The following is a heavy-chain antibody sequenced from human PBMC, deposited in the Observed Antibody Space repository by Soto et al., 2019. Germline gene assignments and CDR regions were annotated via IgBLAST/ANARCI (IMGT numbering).Heavy chain of an antibody. D-gene: IGHD5-12*01. CDR3: ARHTYSASSWFDP. V-gene: IGHV5-10-1*03. J-gene: IGHJ5*02. CDR2: IDPSDSYI. CDR1: GYDITPYW. Sequence: EVQLVQSGAEVKKPGESLRISCKGSGYDITPYWISWVRQMPGRGLEWMGRIDPSDSYINYSPSFQGHVTFSADRSTNTAYLQWSSLKASDTAIFYCARHTYSASSWFDPWGQGTLVTVSS.